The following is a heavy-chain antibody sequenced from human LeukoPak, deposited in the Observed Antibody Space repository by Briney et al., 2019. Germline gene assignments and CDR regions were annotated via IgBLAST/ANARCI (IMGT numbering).Heavy chain of an antibody. CDR3: ARYNSAWRTDDY. V-gene: IGHV3-7*03. J-gene: IGHJ4*02. Sequence: PGGSLRLSCAASGFTFNSYLVTWVRQAPGKGLEGVADIKQDGSDKYYAGSVKGRFTISRDNAKNSLYLQMNSLRAEDTAVYFCARYNSAWRTDDYWGQGTLVTVSS. D-gene: IGHD6-19*01. CDR2: IKQDGSDK. CDR1: GFTFNSYL.